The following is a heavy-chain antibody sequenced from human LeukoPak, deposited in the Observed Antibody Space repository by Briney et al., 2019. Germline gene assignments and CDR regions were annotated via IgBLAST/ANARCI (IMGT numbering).Heavy chain of an antibody. CDR2: IYSSGGT. Sequence: SETLSLTCTVSGGSINSGAYFWSWKRPHPGKGLESIRYIYSSGGTYYNSSLKSRVTISVDTYKSHFSLKLSSVTAADTAVYYCARMRNDLLTGYDYYFDYWGQGTLVTVSS. D-gene: IGHD3-9*01. J-gene: IGHJ4*02. CDR1: GGSINSGAYF. CDR3: ARMRNDLLTGYDYYFDY. V-gene: IGHV4-31*03.